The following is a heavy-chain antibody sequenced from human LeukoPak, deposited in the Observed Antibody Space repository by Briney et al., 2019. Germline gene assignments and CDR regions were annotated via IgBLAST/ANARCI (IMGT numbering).Heavy chain of an antibody. CDR2: IHYSGST. Sequence: SETLSLTCTVSGGSIRSYYWSWIRRPPGKGLEWIGYIHYSGSTNYNPSLKSRVTISVDTSKNQFSLKLSSVTAADTAVYYCARGNLYSSSWYLDDYWGQGTLVTVSS. CDR3: ARGNLYSSSWYLDDY. J-gene: IGHJ4*02. CDR1: GGSIRSYY. D-gene: IGHD6-13*01. V-gene: IGHV4-59*08.